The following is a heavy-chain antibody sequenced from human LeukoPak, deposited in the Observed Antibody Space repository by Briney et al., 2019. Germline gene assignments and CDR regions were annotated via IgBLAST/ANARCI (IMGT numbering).Heavy chain of an antibody. Sequence: GASVKVSCKASGYTFTSYDINWVRQATGQGLEWMGWMNPNSGNTGYAQKFQGRVTMTRDTSISTAYMELSRLRSDDTAVYYCARDPQVYYYDSSGYYLPGGYWGQGTLVTVSS. CDR1: GYTFTSYD. CDR3: ARDPQVYYYDSSGYYLPGGY. D-gene: IGHD3-22*01. CDR2: MNPNSGNT. J-gene: IGHJ4*02. V-gene: IGHV1-8*01.